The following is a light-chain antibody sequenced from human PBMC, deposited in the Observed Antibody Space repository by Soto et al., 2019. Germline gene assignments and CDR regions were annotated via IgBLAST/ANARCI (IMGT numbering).Light chain of an antibody. V-gene: IGKV3-20*01. CDR2: AAS. CDR3: QQYNNWPLT. J-gene: IGKJ4*01. Sequence: EIVLTQSPGTLSLSPGERATLSCRTSESVTSTYLAWYQQKPGQPPRLLIYAASSRATGIPDRFSGSGSGTDFTLTISRLEPEDFAVYYCQQYNNWPLTFGGGTKVEI. CDR1: ESVTSTY.